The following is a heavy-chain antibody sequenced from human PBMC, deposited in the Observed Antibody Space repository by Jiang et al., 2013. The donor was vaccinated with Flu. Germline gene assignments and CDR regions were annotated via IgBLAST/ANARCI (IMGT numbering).Heavy chain of an antibody. D-gene: IGHD1-26*01. CDR3: ARVTGIVGAIDY. Sequence: KPSETLSLTCTVSGGSISSYYWSWIRQPPGKGLEWIGYIYYSGSTNXNPSLKSRVTISVDTSKNQFSLKLSSVTAADTAVYYCARVTGIVGAIDYWGQGTLVTVSS. J-gene: IGHJ4*02. CDR1: GGSISSYY. V-gene: IGHV4-59*01. CDR2: IYYSGST.